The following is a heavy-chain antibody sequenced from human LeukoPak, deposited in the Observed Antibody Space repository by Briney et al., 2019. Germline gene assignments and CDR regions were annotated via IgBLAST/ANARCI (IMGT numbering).Heavy chain of an antibody. V-gene: IGHV3-23*01. Sequence: GGSLRLSCAASGFTFSNYAVSWVRQTRGKGLECVSVVTGSGCDTYYTGSVNGRFTISRDNSKNTLYLHMNSLRPEATAVYYCATWVFLGESGYYDYWGQGPLVTVSS. CDR1: GFTFSNYA. J-gene: IGHJ4*02. CDR2: VTGSGCDT. CDR3: ATWVFLGESGYYDY. D-gene: IGHD3-10*01.